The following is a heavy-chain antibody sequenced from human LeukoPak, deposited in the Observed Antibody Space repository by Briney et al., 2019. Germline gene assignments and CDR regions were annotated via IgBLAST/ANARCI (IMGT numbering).Heavy chain of an antibody. J-gene: IGHJ4*02. Sequence: SETLSLTCVVYGVSFSSYYWSWIRQPPGKGLEWIGYIYYSGSTNYNPSLKSRVTISVDTSKNQFSLELSSVTAADTAVYYCARRSGWEPYFDYWGQGTLVTVSS. CDR2: IYYSGST. D-gene: IGHD1-26*01. V-gene: IGHV4-59*01. CDR3: ARRSGWEPYFDY. CDR1: GVSFSSYY.